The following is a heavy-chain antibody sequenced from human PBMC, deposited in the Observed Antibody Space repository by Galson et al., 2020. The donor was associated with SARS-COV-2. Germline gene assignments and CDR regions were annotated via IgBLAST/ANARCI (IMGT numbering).Heavy chain of an antibody. D-gene: IGHD3-10*01. CDR2: IIPPYGTQ. CDR1: GGTFSGYA. J-gene: IGHJ3*02. CDR3: ARGRGGSLDVLAI. V-gene: IGHV1-69*13. Sequence: ASVKVSCKASGGTFSGYAVNWVRQAPGEGLEWLGGIIPPYGTQRFAQKVQGRLTINADESATTVYMELRSLKSEDTGLYYCARGRGGSLDVLAIWGQGTMVTVST.